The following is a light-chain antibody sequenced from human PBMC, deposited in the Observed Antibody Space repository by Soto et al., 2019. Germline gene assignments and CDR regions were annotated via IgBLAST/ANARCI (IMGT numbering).Light chain of an antibody. Sequence: QSVLTQPPSVSGAPGQRVTISCTGSSSNIGAGYDVHWYQQLPGTAPKLLIYSNNNRPSGVPDRFSASKSGASASLAITGLQAEDEADYYCQSYDSSLSRYVFGTGTKLTVL. CDR2: SNN. CDR1: SSNIGAGYD. CDR3: QSYDSSLSRYV. J-gene: IGLJ1*01. V-gene: IGLV1-40*01.